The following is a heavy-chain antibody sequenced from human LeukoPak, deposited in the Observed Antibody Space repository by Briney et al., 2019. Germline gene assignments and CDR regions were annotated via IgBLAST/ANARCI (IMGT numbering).Heavy chain of an antibody. V-gene: IGHV4-59*12. Sequence: PSATLSLACTVSGGFISSYYWSWIRQPPGKGLEWIGYIYYSGNANYDPTRNGRFSISVVPSKNQFALNLRSVTAADTAVYYCARGPSTVTTHRYYYYYYMDVWGKGATVTVSS. CDR3: ARGPSTVTTHRYYYYYYMDV. J-gene: IGHJ6*03. CDR2: IYYSGNA. D-gene: IGHD4-17*01. CDR1: GGFISSYY.